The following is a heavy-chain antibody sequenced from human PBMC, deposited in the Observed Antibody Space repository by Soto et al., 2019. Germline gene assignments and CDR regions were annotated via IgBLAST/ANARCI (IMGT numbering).Heavy chain of an antibody. D-gene: IGHD3-3*01. Sequence: PGGSLRLSCAASGFTFSNYAMTWVRQGPGKGLEWVSSIKQDGSEKYYADSVKGRFTISRDNAKNSLYLQMNSLRAEDTAVYYCARLVKPYYDFWSGYSRAYYYYMDVWGKGTTVTVSS. V-gene: IGHV3-7*01. CDR2: IKQDGSEK. CDR1: GFTFSNYA. J-gene: IGHJ6*03. CDR3: ARLVKPYYDFWSGYSRAYYYYMDV.